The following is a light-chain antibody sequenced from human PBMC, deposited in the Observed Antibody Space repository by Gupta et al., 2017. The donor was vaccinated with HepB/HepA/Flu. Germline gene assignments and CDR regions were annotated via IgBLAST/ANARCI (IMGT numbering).Light chain of an antibody. CDR2: LGF. V-gene: IGKV2-28*01. CDR1: QSLLHSNGYTH. J-gene: IGKJ1*01. Sequence: IVMTQSPLSLPVTPGEPASISCRSSQSLLHSNGYTHLAWYLQKPGQSPQLLIYLGFNRAAGVPDRFSGSGSGTDLTLEISRVEAEDVGVYYCMQTLGSPPTFGQGTKVEIK. CDR3: MQTLGSPPT.